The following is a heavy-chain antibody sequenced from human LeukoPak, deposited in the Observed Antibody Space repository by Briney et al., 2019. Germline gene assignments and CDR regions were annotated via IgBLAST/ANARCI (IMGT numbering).Heavy chain of an antibody. CDR1: GFTFSSYA. CDR2: ISGSGGST. Sequence: GGSLRLSCAASGFTFSSYAMSWVRQAPGKGLEWVSAISGSGGSTYYADSVKGRFTISRDNSKNTLYLQMNSLRAEDTAVYYCAKDGTSYCGGDCYPMPDYWGQGTLVTVSS. D-gene: IGHD2-21*02. V-gene: IGHV3-23*01. CDR3: AKDGTSYCGGDCYPMPDY. J-gene: IGHJ4*02.